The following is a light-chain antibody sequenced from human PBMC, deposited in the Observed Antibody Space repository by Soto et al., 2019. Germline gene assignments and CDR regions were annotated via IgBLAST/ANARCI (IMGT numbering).Light chain of an antibody. CDR2: DTS. CDR3: LQDQHYPLI. Sequence: AVQVTQSPSSLSASVGDRVTITCRTSQAIYKDLGWYQQKPGKAPKLLIYDTSKLESGVPSRFSGPGFGTDFTLTIRSLQPEDMAIYYCLQDQHYPLIFGGGTKVAI. J-gene: IGKJ4*01. CDR1: QAIYKD. V-gene: IGKV1-6*01.